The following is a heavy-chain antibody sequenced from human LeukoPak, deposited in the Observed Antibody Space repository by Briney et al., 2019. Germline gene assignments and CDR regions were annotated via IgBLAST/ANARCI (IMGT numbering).Heavy chain of an antibody. V-gene: IGHV2-5*01. CDR1: GFSLSTSGVG. Sequence: SGPTLVNPTQTLTLTCTFSGFSLSTSGVGVGWIRQPPGKALEWLALIYWNDDKRYSPSLKSRLTITKDTSKNQVVLSMTNMDPVDTATYYCAHPHPTYDHLWGSYHPFDPWGQGTLVTVPS. CDR3: AHPHPTYDHLWGSYHPFDP. CDR2: IYWNDDK. D-gene: IGHD3-16*01. J-gene: IGHJ5*02.